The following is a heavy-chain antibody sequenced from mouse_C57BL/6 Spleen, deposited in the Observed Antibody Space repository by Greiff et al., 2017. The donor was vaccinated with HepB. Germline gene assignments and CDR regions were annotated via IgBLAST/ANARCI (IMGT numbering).Heavy chain of an antibody. Sequence: EVQLQQSGPELVKPGASVKIPCKASGYTFTDYNMDWVKQSHGKSLEWIGDINPNNGGTIYNQKFKGKATLTVDKSSSTAYMELRSLTSEDTAVYYCARYGITTRYYAMDYWGQGTSVTVSS. D-gene: IGHD2-4*01. J-gene: IGHJ4*01. V-gene: IGHV1-18*01. CDR3: ARYGITTRYYAMDY. CDR1: GYTFTDYN. CDR2: INPNNGGT.